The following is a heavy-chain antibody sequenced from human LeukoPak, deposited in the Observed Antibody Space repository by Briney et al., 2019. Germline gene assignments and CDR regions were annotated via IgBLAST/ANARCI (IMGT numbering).Heavy chain of an antibody. V-gene: IGHV1-2*06. D-gene: IGHD3-10*01. CDR1: GYTFTGYY. J-gene: IGHJ4*02. CDR2: INPSSGGT. Sequence: ASVKVSCKASGYTFTGYYMHWVRQAPRQGLEWMGRINPSSGGTNYAQKFQGRVTMTRDTSISTAYMELSRLRSDDTAVYYCARGGYGSRPNQYYFDYWGQGTLVTVSS. CDR3: ARGGYGSRPNQYYFDY.